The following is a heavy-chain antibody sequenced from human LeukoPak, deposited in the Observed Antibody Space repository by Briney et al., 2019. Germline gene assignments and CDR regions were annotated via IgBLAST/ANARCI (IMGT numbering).Heavy chain of an antibody. V-gene: IGHV4-39*01. Sequence: KPSETLSLTCTVSGGSISSSSYYWGWIRQPPGKGLEWIGSIYYSGSTYYNPSLKSRVTISVDTSKNQFSLKLSSVTAADTAVYYCASPLTRGEYYYGSGSHPFYYYYMDVWGKGTTVTVSS. CDR3: ASPLTRGEYYYGSGSHPFYYYYMDV. CDR2: IYYSGST. D-gene: IGHD3-10*01. CDR1: GGSISSSSYY. J-gene: IGHJ6*03.